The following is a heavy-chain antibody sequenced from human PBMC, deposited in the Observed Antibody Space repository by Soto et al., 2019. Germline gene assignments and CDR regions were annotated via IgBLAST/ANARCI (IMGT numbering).Heavy chain of an antibody. V-gene: IGHV4-4*02. CDR2: IYHSGST. D-gene: IGHD1-26*01. Sequence: SETLSLTCAVSGGSISSSNWWSWVRQPPGKGLEWIGEIYHSGSTNYNPSLKSRVTISVDKSKNQFSLKLSSVTAADTAVYYCARDWRSYGEAFDIWGQGTMVTVSS. J-gene: IGHJ3*02. CDR3: ARDWRSYGEAFDI. CDR1: GGSISSSNW.